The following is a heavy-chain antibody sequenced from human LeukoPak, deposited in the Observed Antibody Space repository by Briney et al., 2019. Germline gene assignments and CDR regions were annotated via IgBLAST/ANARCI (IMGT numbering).Heavy chain of an antibody. J-gene: IGHJ4*02. CDR2: IYTSGST. CDR1: GGSISSGSYY. Sequence: SQTLSLTCTVSGGSISSGSYYWSWIRRPAGKGLEWIGRIYTSGSTNYNPSLKSRVTISVDMSKNQFSLKLSSVTAADTAVYYCARESYYDSSGYYRRDFDYWGQGTLVTVSS. D-gene: IGHD3-22*01. V-gene: IGHV4-61*02. CDR3: ARESYYDSSGYYRRDFDY.